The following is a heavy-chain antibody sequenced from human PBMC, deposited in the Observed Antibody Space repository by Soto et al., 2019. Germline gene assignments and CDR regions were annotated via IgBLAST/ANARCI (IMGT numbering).Heavy chain of an antibody. V-gene: IGHV4-28*01. CDR2: IHYSGTTSFFP. Sequence: SETLSLTCGVSGYSISSGYFWVWIRQPPGKGLEWIGYIHYSGTTSFFPSYNPSLRSRVTISEDTSKNQFSLKLLSVTTADTAVYFCAAGEASSRNLAPYYLDFWGQGTLVTVSS. CDR3: AAGEASSRNLAPYYLDF. D-gene: IGHD6-13*01. CDR1: GYSISSGYF. J-gene: IGHJ4*02.